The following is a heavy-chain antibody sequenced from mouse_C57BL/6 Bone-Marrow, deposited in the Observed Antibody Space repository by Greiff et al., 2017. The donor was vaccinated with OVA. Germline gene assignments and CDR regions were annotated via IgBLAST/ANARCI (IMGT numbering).Heavy chain of an antibody. V-gene: IGHV3-6*01. J-gene: IGHJ3*01. D-gene: IGHD1-1*01. CDR1: GYSITSGYY. CDR2: ISYDGSN. CDR3: ARKGLLRWFAY. Sequence: VQLKESGPGLVKPSQSLSLTCSVTGYSITSGYYWNWIRQFPGNKLEWMGYISYDGSNNYNPSLKNRISITRDTSKNQFFLKLNSVTTEDTATYYCARKGLLRWFAYWAKGLWSLSLQ.